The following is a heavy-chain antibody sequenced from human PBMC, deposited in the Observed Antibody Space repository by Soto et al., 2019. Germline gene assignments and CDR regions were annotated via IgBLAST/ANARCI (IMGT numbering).Heavy chain of an antibody. CDR1: GGSFSGYY. D-gene: IGHD2-15*01. V-gene: IGHV4-34*01. CDR2: INHSGST. CDR3: ARAAPRYCSGDSCYSGRDY. J-gene: IGHJ4*02. Sequence: QVQLQQWGAGLLKPSETLSLTCAVYGGSFSGYYWSWIRQPPGKGLEWIGEINHSGSTNYNPSLKSRVTISVDTSKNQFSLKLSSVTAADTAVYYCARAAPRYCSGDSCYSGRDYWDQGTLVTVSS.